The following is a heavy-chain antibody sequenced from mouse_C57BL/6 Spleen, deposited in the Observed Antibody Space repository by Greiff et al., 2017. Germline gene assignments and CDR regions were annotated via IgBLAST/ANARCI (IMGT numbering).Heavy chain of an antibody. CDR2: IWTGGGT. CDR1: GFSLTSYA. Sequence: VMLVESGPGLVAPSPSLSITCTVSGFSLTSYAISWVRQPPGKGLEWLGVIWTGGGTNYNSALKSRLSISKDNSKSQVFLKMNRLQTDDTARYYCASHYYGSSYGWYFDVWGTGTTVTVSS. D-gene: IGHD1-1*01. V-gene: IGHV2-9-1*01. CDR3: ASHYYGSSYGWYFDV. J-gene: IGHJ1*03.